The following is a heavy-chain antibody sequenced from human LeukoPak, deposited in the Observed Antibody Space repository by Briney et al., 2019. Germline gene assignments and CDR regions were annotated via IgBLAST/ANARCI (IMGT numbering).Heavy chain of an antibody. D-gene: IGHD5-24*01. Sequence: SETLSLTCAVYGGSFSGYYWSWIRQPPGKGLEWIGEINHSGSTNYNPSLKSRVTLSVDTSKNQFSLKLSSVTAADTAVYYCAGKRWLQFRYYYYGMDVWGQGTTVTVSS. CDR3: AGKRWLQFRYYYYGMDV. CDR2: INHSGST. CDR1: GGSFSGYY. V-gene: IGHV4-34*01. J-gene: IGHJ6*02.